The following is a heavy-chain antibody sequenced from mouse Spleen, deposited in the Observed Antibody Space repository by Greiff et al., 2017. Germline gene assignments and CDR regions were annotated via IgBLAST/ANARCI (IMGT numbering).Heavy chain of an antibody. CDR2: ISNGGGST. Sequence: EVMLVESGGGLVQPGGSLKLSCATSGFTFSDYYMYWVRQTPEKRLEWVAYISNGGGSTYYPDTVKGRFTISRDNAKNTLYLQMSRLKSEDTAMYYCARDDGYYVHWGQGTLVTVSA. D-gene: IGHD2-3*01. CDR3: ARDDGYYVH. J-gene: IGHJ3*01. V-gene: IGHV5-12*02. CDR1: GFTFSDYY.